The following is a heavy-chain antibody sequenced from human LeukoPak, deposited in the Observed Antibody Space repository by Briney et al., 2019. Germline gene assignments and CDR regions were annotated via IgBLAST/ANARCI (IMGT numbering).Heavy chain of an antibody. CDR1: GGTVSSYA. D-gene: IGHD3-22*01. Sequence: ASVKISCKASGGTVSSYAISWVRQAPGQGHEWMGGIIPIFGTANYAQKFQGRVTITADESTSTAYMELSSLRSEDTAVYYCARSGAYYSDSSGYYHQWGQGTLVTVSS. J-gene: IGHJ4*02. CDR2: IIPIFGTA. V-gene: IGHV1-69*13. CDR3: ARSGAYYSDSSGYYHQ.